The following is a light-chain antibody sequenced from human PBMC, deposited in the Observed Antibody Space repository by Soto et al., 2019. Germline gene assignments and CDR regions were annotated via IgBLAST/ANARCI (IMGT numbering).Light chain of an antibody. J-gene: IGLJ2*01. CDR1: SSNIGSYT. Sequence: QSVLTQPPSASGTPGQRVTISCSGSSSNIGSYTVNWYQQLPGTAPKLLIYSNNQRPSGVPDRFSGSKSGTSVSLAISGLQSEDEADYYRAAWDDSLNGVVFGGGTQLTVL. CDR2: SNN. CDR3: AAWDDSLNGVV. V-gene: IGLV1-44*01.